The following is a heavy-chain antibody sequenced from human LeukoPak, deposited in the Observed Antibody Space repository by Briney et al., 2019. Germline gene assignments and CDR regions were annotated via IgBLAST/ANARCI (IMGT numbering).Heavy chain of an antibody. J-gene: IGHJ5*02. CDR3: ARDVVVEVGMLPTDSWFDP. CDR2: INPSGGST. Sequence: ASVKVSCKASGYTFTSYYIYWVRQAPGQGLEWMGIINPSGGSTSYAQKFQGRVTMTRDTSTSTVYMELSSLTYDDTAVYYCARDVVVEVGMLPTDSWFDPWGRGTLVAVSS. CDR1: GYTFTSYY. V-gene: IGHV1-46*01. D-gene: IGHD2-15*01.